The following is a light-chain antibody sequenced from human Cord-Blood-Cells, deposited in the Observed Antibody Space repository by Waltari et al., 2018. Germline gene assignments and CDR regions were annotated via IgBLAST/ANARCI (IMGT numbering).Light chain of an antibody. V-gene: IGKV1-5*01. CDR1: QSISSW. CDR3: QQYNSYSYT. J-gene: IGKJ2*01. Sequence: DIQMTQSPSTLSESVGDRVNITCRARQSISSWLAWYQQKPGKAPKLLIYHASSLESGVPSRFSGSGSGTEFTLTISSLQPDDFATYYCQQYNSYSYTFGQGTKLEIK. CDR2: HAS.